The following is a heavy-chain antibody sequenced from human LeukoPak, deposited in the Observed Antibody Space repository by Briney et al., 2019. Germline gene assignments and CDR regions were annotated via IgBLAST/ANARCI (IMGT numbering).Heavy chain of an antibody. Sequence: SETLSLTCAVSGGSIRSGNYYWSWIRQPPGKGLEWIGYIYPTGKTYYNPSLKSRVTISVDTSNNEFSLELSSVTAADTAVYYCARVLVVPAAIPTDTTSAEIDHWGQGTLVTVFS. CDR3: ARVLVVPAAIPTDTTSAEIDH. CDR2: IYPTGKT. CDR1: GGSIRSGNYY. D-gene: IGHD2-2*02. V-gene: IGHV4-30-2*01. J-gene: IGHJ4*02.